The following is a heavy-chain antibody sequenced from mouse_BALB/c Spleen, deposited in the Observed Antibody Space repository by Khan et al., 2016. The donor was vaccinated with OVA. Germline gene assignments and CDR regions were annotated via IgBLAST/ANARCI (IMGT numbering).Heavy chain of an antibody. D-gene: IGHD1-1*01. Sequence: EVELVESGGDLVKPGGSLKLSCVASGFTFSTYGMSWVRQAPDKRLEWVATVSTGGTYTYYPDSVKGRFTISRDTAKNTLYLQMSGLRSEDTAMFFCTRLAYYYDSEGFAYWGQGTLVTVS. CDR2: VSTGGTYT. CDR1: GFTFSTYG. J-gene: IGHJ3*01. V-gene: IGHV5-6*01. CDR3: TRLAYYYDSEGFAY.